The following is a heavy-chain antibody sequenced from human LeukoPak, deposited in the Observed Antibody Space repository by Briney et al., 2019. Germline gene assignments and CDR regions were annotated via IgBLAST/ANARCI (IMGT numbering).Heavy chain of an antibody. CDR3: AREPIRGVFYFDS. J-gene: IGHJ4*02. CDR2: IKYDASEK. CDR1: GFTFSSYW. V-gene: IGHV3-7*03. D-gene: IGHD3-10*01. Sequence: GGSLRLSCAASGFTFSSYWMSWVRQAPGKGLEWVANIKYDASEKIYVDSVKGRFTISRDNDQNSLYLQMNSLRAEDTAVYYCAREPIRGVFYFDSWGQGTLVTVSS.